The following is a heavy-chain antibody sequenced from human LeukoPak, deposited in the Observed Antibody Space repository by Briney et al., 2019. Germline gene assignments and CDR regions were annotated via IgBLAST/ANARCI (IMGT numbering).Heavy chain of an antibody. CDR2: IIPIFGKA. V-gene: IGHV1-69*01. CDR3: VRGQKPYYYYGMDV. Sequence: SVKVSCKASGGIFSSYATRWVRQAPGQGLEWMGGIIPIFGKANYAQKFQGRVTITADESTSTAYMELSSLRSEDTAVYYCVRGQKPYYYYGMDVWGQGTTVTVSS. CDR1: GGIFSSYA. J-gene: IGHJ6*02.